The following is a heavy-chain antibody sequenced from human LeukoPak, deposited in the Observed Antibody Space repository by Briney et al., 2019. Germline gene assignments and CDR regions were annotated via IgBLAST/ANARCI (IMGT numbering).Heavy chain of an antibody. J-gene: IGHJ3*02. CDR1: GYTFTSYY. CDR3: AGSRGWDAFDI. V-gene: IGHV1-46*01. CDR2: INPSGGST. Sequence: GASVKVSCKASGYTFTSYYMHWVRQAPGQGLEWMGIINPSGGSTSYAQRFQGRVTMTRDTSISTAYMELSSLRSEDTAVYYCAGSRGWDAFDIWGQGTMVTVSS. D-gene: IGHD3-10*01.